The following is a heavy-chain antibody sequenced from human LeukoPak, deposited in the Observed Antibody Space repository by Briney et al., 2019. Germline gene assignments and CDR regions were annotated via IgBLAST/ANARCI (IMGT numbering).Heavy chain of an antibody. CDR2: INPNSGGT. CDR1: GYTFTGYY. V-gene: IGHV1-2*02. Sequence: GASVKVSCKASGYTFTGYYMHWVRQAPGQGLEWMGWINPNSGGTNYAQKLQGRVTMTTDTSTSTAYMELRSLRSDDTAVYYCARDQALGFGEFDYWGQGTLVTVSS. D-gene: IGHD3-10*01. J-gene: IGHJ4*02. CDR3: ARDQALGFGEFDY.